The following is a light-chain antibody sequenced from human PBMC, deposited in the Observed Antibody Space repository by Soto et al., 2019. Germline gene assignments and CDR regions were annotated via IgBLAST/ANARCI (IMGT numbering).Light chain of an antibody. Sequence: DIQMTQSPASVSASVGDRVTITCRARKSISSYLDWYQQKPGKAPKLLIYAASSLQSGVPSRFSGSGSATEFTLTISSLLHEDVAAYYCNQSYCTPRHPFGGGTQVDIK. J-gene: IGKJ4*01. CDR1: KSISSY. CDR3: NQSYCTPRHP. V-gene: IGKV1-39*01. CDR2: AAS.